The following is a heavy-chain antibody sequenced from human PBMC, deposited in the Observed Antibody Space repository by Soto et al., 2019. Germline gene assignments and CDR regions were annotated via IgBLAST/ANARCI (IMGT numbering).Heavy chain of an antibody. D-gene: IGHD3-10*01. CDR3: ARAARVYGSGSYYNY. CDR2: ISYDGSNK. J-gene: IGHJ4*02. CDR1: GFTFSSYA. Sequence: QVQLVESGGGVVQPGRSLRLSCAASGFTFSSYAMHWVRQAPGKGLEWVAVISYDGSNKYYADSVKGRFTISRDNSKNTLYLQMNSLRAEDTAVYYCARAARVYGSGSYYNYWGQGTLVTVSS. V-gene: IGHV3-30-3*01.